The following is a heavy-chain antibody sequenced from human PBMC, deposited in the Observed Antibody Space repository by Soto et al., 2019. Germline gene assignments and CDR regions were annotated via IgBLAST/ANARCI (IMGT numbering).Heavy chain of an antibody. CDR3: AGSLPRWQHNWFDP. Sequence: NPSETLSLTCGVFGGSFSGSYWSWIRQPPGKGLEWIGEINDSGSTNYNPSLKSRVAISVDMSKNQFSLKLSSVTAADTAVYYCAGSLPRWQHNWFDPWGPGTLVTVSS. CDR2: INDSGST. D-gene: IGHD2-15*01. J-gene: IGHJ5*02. V-gene: IGHV4-34*01. CDR1: GGSFSGSY.